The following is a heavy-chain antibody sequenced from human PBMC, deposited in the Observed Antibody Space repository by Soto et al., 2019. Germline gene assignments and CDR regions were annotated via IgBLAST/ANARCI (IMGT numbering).Heavy chain of an antibody. CDR2: ISYDGSNK. CDR1: GFTFSSYG. J-gene: IGHJ6*02. CDR3: AKSDLYYYYGMDV. D-gene: IGHD3-3*01. V-gene: IGHV3-30*18. Sequence: GGSLRLSCAASGFTFSSYGMHWVRQAPGKGLEWVAVISYDGSNKYYADSVKGRFTISRDNFKNTLFLQMNSLRSEDTAVYYCAKSDLYYYYGMDVWGQGTTVTVSS.